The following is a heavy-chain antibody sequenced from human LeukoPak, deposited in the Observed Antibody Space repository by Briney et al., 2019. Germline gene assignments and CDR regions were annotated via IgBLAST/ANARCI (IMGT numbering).Heavy chain of an antibody. CDR1: GGSFSGYY. CDR3: AREGSAFDY. V-gene: IGHV4-34*01. D-gene: IGHD1-26*01. CDR2: INHSGST. Sequence: SETLSLTCAVYGGSFSGYYWSWIRQPPGKGLEWIGEINHSGSTNYNPSLKSRVTISVDTSKNQFSLKLSSATAADTAVYYCAREGSAFDYWGQGTLVTVSS. J-gene: IGHJ4*02.